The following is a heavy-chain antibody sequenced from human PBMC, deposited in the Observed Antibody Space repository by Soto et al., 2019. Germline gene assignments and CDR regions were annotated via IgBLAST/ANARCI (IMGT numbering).Heavy chain of an antibody. Sequence: QVQLQESGPGLVKPSQTLSLTCTVSGGSISSGGYYWSWIRQHPGKGLEWIGYIYYSGSTYYNPSLKSRVTIPVDKSKNQFSLKLSSVNAADTAVYYCARDSGRLGTMVRGVNANFDYWGKGTLVTVSS. V-gene: IGHV4-31*03. D-gene: IGHD3-10*01. CDR1: GGSISSGGYY. CDR3: ARDSGRLGTMVRGVNANFDY. CDR2: IYYSGST. J-gene: IGHJ4*02.